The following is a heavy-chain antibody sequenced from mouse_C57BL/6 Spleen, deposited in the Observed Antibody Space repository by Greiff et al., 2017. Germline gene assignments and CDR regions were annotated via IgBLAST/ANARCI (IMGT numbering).Heavy chain of an antibody. CDR1: GFNIKDDY. J-gene: IGHJ3*01. Sequence: VQLQQSGAELVRPGASVKLSCTASGFNIKDDYMHWVKQRPEQGLEWIGWIDPENGDTEYASKFQGKATITADTSSNTAYLQLSSLTSEDTAVYYCTTVLETAGFAYWGQGTLVTVSA. V-gene: IGHV14-4*01. CDR2: IDPENGDT. CDR3: TTVLETAGFAY. D-gene: IGHD1-2*01.